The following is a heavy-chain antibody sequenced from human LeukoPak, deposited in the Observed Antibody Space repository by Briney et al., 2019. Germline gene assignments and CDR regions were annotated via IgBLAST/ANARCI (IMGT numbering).Heavy chain of an antibody. CDR2: IRYDGSNK. J-gene: IGHJ4*02. CDR3: AKDRDSYGYYQYYFDY. D-gene: IGHD3-22*01. Sequence: GGSLRLSCPASGFTFSSYAMHWVRQAPGKGLEWVAFIRYDGSNKYYSDSVKGRFTISRDNSKNTLYLQMNSLRAEDTAVYYCAKDRDSYGYYQYYFDYWGQGTLVTVSS. CDR1: GFTFSSYA. V-gene: IGHV3-30*02.